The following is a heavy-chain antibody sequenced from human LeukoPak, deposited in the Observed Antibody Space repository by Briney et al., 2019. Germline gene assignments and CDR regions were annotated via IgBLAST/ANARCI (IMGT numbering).Heavy chain of an antibody. J-gene: IGHJ1*01. V-gene: IGHV5-51*01. CDR2: VYPADSDT. D-gene: IGHD7-27*01. Sequence: KFGESLRISCRDSGYSFTSYYIAWVRQMPGQGLEWMGIVYPADSDTTYSPSFQGQVTISVDKSIKTAYLQWTSLKASDTAKYYCARPGEADLAGHSQHWGQGTLVTVSS. CDR3: ARPGEADLAGHSQH. CDR1: GYSFTSYY.